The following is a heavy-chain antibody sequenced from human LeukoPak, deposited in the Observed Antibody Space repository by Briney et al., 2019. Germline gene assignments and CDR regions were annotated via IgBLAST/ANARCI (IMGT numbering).Heavy chain of an antibody. CDR1: GFTFGDYV. CDR2: IRSKTYGGTT. Sequence: GGSLRLSCTASGFTFGDYVMSWFRQAPGKGLEWVGFIRSKTYGGTTEYAASVKGRFTISRDDSKSIAYLQMNSLKAEDTAVYYCTRGVMAPDYWGQGTLVTVSS. CDR3: TRGVMAPDY. V-gene: IGHV3-49*03. J-gene: IGHJ4*02. D-gene: IGHD3-16*01.